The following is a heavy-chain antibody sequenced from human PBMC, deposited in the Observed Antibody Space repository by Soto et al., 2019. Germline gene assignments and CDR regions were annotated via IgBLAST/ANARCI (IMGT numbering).Heavy chain of an antibody. CDR2: IDPSRSYT. CDR3: ARGFTGSAGRFDP. J-gene: IGHJ5*02. D-gene: IGHD2-8*02. V-gene: IGHV5-10-1*01. Sequence: GESLKISCKGSGYSFTSSWINWVRQMPGKGLEWMGRIDPSRSYTIYNPSFQGHVTISVDKSISTAYLQWDSLRASDTAIYYCARGFTGSAGRFDPWGQGTVVTVSS. CDR1: GYSFTSSW.